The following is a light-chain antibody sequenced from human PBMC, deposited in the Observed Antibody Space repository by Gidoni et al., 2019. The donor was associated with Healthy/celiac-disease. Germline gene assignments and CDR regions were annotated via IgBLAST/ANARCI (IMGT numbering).Light chain of an antibody. CDR2: GAS. Sequence: VLTQSPGTLPLSPGERATLSCRASQSVSSSYLAWYQQKPGQAPRLLIYGASSRATGIPDRFSGSGSGTDFTLTISRLEPEDFAVYYCQQYGSSPPITFGQGTRLEIK. CDR1: QSVSSSY. V-gene: IGKV3-20*01. CDR3: QQYGSSPPIT. J-gene: IGKJ5*01.